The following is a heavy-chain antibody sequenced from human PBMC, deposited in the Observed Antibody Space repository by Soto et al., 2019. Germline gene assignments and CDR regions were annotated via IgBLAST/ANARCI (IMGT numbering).Heavy chain of an antibody. CDR1: GDSVTRVSDY. CDR3: ARGVGFGYYYYHMDL. D-gene: IGHD3-10*01. V-gene: IGHV4-61*01. J-gene: IGHJ6*02. Sequence: PSETLSLTCTVSGDSVTRVSDYWSWIRQPPWKGLEWIGYIYYSGSADYNPSLGSRVTISIDTSKNQFSLKLTSVTAADTAVYYCARGVGFGYYYYHMDLWGQGTTVT. CDR2: IYYSGSA.